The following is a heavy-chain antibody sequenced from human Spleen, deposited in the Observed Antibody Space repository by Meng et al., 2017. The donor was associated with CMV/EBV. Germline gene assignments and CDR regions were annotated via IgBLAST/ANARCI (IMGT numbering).Heavy chain of an antibody. CDR2: ISYDGSNK. J-gene: IGHJ4*02. D-gene: IGHD4-23*01. V-gene: IGHV3-30*03. CDR3: ARDLGGGNDSDY. Sequence: GESLKISCAASGFTFSSFGMHWVRQAPGKGLEWVAVISYDGSNKFYADSVKGRFTISRDNSKNTLYLQMNSLRAEDTAVYYCARDLGGGNDSDYWGQGTLVTVS. CDR1: GFTFSSFG.